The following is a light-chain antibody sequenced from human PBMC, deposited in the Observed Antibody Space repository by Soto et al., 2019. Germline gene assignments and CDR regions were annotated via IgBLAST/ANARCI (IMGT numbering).Light chain of an antibody. CDR3: SSYTSSSTS. Sequence: QSALTQPASVSGSPGQSITISCTGTSSDVGGYNYVSWYQQHPGKAPKLMIYDVSNRPSGVSNRFSGSKSGNTASLTISGLQAEDESDYYCSSYTSSSTSFGTVTKLTVL. CDR1: SSDVGGYNY. V-gene: IGLV2-14*01. J-gene: IGLJ1*01. CDR2: DVS.